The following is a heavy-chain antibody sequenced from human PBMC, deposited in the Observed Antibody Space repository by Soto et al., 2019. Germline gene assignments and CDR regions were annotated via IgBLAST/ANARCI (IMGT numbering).Heavy chain of an antibody. J-gene: IGHJ4*02. CDR2: INPSGGST. V-gene: IGHV1-46*01. D-gene: IGHD5-12*01. CDR3: ARDFKDSTDGYNAGFDY. Sequence: ASVKVSCKASGYTFTSCYMHWVRQAPGQGLEWMGIINPSGGSTSYAQEFQGRVTMTRDTSTSTVYMELSSLRSEDTAVYYCARDFKDSTDGYNAGFDYWGQGTLVTVS. CDR1: GYTFTSCY.